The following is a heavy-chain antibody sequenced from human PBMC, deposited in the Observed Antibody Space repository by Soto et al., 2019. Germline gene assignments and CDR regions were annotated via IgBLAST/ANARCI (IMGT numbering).Heavy chain of an antibody. Sequence: QVQLQESGPGLVKPSETLSLTCTVSGGSVSSGSYYWSWIRQPPGKGLEWIGYIYYSGSTNYNPSLKSRVTISVATSKSQFSLKLSSVSAADTAVYYCAGGDSYYYDSSGYYWSYYFDYRGQGALVTVSS. CDR3: AGGDSYYYDSSGYYWSYYFDY. V-gene: IGHV4-61*01. CDR2: IYYSGST. CDR1: GGSVSSGSYY. J-gene: IGHJ4*02. D-gene: IGHD3-22*01.